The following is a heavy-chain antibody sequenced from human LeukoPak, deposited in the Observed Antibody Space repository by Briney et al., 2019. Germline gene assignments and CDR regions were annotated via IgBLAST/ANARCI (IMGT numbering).Heavy chain of an antibody. CDR1: GGSFSGYY. J-gene: IGHJ4*02. CDR3: ARVESRRNGINFDY. Sequence: SETLSLTCAVYGGSFSGYYWSWIRQPPGKGLEWIGEINHSGSTNYNPSLKSRVTISVDTSKNQFSLKLSSVTAADTAVYYCARVESRRNGINFDYWGQGTLVTVSS. D-gene: IGHD2-8*01. CDR2: INHSGST. V-gene: IGHV4-34*09.